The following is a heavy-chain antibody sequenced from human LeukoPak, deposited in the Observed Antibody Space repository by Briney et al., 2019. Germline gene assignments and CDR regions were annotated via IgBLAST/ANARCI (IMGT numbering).Heavy chain of an antibody. CDR1: GGSISENW. D-gene: IGHD4-17*01. CDR2: ILHTGST. Sequence: SETLSLTCVVSGGSISENWWSWVRQPPGKGLEWLGEILHTGSTNYNPSLNSRVIIPLDKSNKQVSLNLRSVTAADTAMYYCVRNGYYSIDYWGQGTLVTVSS. J-gene: IGHJ4*02. V-gene: IGHV4-4*02. CDR3: VRNGYYSIDY.